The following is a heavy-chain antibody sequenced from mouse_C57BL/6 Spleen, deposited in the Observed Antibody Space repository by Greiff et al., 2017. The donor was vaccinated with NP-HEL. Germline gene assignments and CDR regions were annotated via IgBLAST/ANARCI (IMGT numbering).Heavy chain of an antibody. CDR3: ARVDYDYDGVDY. CDR2: IYPGSGST. V-gene: IGHV1-55*01. Sequence: QVHVKQSGAELVKPGASVKMSCKASGYTFTSYWITWVKQRPGQGLEWIGDIYPGSGSTNYNEKFKSKATLTVDTSSSTAYMQLSSLTSEDSAVYYCARVDYDYDGVDYWGQGTTLTVSS. D-gene: IGHD2-4*01. J-gene: IGHJ2*01. CDR1: GYTFTSYW.